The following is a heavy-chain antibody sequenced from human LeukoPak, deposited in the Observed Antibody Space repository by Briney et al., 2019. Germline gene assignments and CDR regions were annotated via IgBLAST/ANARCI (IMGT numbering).Heavy chain of an antibody. CDR1: GYTFTSYG. Sequence: ASVKVSCKASGYTFTSYGISWVRQAPGQGLEWMGWISAYNGNTNYAQKLQGRVTMTTDTSTSTAYMELRSLRSDDTAVYYCARVGYSYGRGYGMDVWGQGTTVTVSS. CDR3: ARVGYSYGRGYGMDV. CDR2: ISAYNGNT. V-gene: IGHV1-18*01. D-gene: IGHD5-18*01. J-gene: IGHJ6*02.